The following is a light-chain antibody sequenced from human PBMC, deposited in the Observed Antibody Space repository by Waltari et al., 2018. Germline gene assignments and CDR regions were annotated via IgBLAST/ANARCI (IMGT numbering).Light chain of an antibody. CDR1: RSDIGIYNY. Sequence: QSALTQPPSASGSPGQSVTISCTGTRSDIGIYNYVSWNQHHPGKAPKLIISEVNERPSGVPDRFSGSKSGNTASLTVSGLQPEDEADYYCNSYAGSNTFVFGTGTRVSVL. CDR3: NSYAGSNTFV. J-gene: IGLJ1*01. CDR2: EVN. V-gene: IGLV2-8*01.